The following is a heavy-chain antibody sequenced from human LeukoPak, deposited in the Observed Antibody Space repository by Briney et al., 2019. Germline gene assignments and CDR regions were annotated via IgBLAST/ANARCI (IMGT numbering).Heavy chain of an antibody. CDR1: GFTFRDYA. D-gene: IGHD6-19*01. V-gene: IGHV3-64*02. J-gene: IGHJ4*02. Sequence: PGGSLRLSCAASGFTFRDYAMYWVRQAPGKGLEYVSVISTDGSRIYYADSVKGRFTISRDNFKNTLYLQMGSLRAEDMAFYYCTRGVAISTSGWYDTFDHWGQGALVTVSS. CDR2: ISTDGSRI. CDR3: TRGVAISTSGWYDTFDH.